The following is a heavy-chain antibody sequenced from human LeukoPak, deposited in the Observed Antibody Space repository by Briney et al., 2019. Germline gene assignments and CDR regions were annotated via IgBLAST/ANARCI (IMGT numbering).Heavy chain of an antibody. CDR2: ISGIGGST. V-gene: IGHV3-23*01. Sequence: PGGSLRLSSAASGSTVSSHAMSWVRQAQGKGLEWVSAISGIGGSTYYADSVKGRFTISRDNSKNTLYLQMNSLRAEDTAVYYCAKESLTGYIDYWGQGTLVTVSS. D-gene: IGHD1-20*01. CDR1: GSTVSSHA. J-gene: IGHJ4*02. CDR3: AKESLTGYIDY.